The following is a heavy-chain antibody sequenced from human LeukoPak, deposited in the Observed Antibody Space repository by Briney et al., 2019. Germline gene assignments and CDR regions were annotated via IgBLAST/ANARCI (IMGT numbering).Heavy chain of an antibody. CDR1: GGSISSSSYY. J-gene: IGHJ6*02. CDR2: IYYSGST. CDR3: ARQRDYYYYGMDV. V-gene: IGHV4-39*01. Sequence: SETLSLTCTVSGGSISSSSYYWGWIRQPPGKGLEWIGSIYYSGSTYYNPSLKSRVTISVDTSKNQFSLKPSSVTAADTAVYYCARQRDYYYYGMDVWGQGTTVTVSS.